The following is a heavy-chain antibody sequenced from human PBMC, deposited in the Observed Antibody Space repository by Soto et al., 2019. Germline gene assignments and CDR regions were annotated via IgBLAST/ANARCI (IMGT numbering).Heavy chain of an antibody. Sequence: GGSLRLSCSASGFTFSSYAMHWVRQAPGKGLEYVSGLTSQGGIKFYADSVKGRFTTSRDNSNYTLDLQMTSLRAEDTAVYYCVKDLTLPGSRAFDIWGQGTLVTVSS. CDR2: LTSQGGIK. D-gene: IGHD1-26*01. J-gene: IGHJ4*02. CDR3: VKDLTLPGSRAFDI. CDR1: GFTFSSYA. V-gene: IGHV3-64D*06.